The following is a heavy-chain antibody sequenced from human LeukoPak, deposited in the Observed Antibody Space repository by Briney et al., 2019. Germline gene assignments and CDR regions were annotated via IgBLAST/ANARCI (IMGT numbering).Heavy chain of an antibody. CDR3: ARDRSYGDYVAYYYYMDV. Sequence: ASVKASCKASGYTFTSYDINWVRQATGQGLEWMGWINPNTGGTKYAQRFQDRVTMTRDTSTSTAYMELRSLRSDDTAVYYCARDRSYGDYVAYYYYMDVWGKGTTVTVSS. CDR1: GYTFTSYD. D-gene: IGHD4-17*01. CDR2: INPNTGGT. V-gene: IGHV1-2*02. J-gene: IGHJ6*03.